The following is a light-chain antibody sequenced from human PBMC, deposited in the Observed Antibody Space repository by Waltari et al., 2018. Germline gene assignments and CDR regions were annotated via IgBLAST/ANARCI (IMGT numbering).Light chain of an antibody. CDR1: QGISNY. V-gene: IGKV1-27*01. Sequence: DIQMTQSPSSLSASIGDRVTITCLASQGISNYLAWYQQKPGKVPKLLIFAASTLQSGVPSRFSGSGSETDFTLTISSLQPEDVATYYCQKYNGGTRTFGQGTKVEIK. CDR3: QKYNGGTRT. J-gene: IGKJ1*01. CDR2: AAS.